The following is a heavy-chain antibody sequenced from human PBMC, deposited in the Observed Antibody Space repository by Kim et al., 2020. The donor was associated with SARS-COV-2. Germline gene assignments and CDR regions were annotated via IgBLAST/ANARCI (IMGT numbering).Heavy chain of an antibody. CDR3: ARALSPDCSSTSCYIQTYYYYGMDV. D-gene: IGHD2-2*02. CDR1: GYTFTRYV. Sequence: ASVKVSCKASGYTFTRYVMHWVRQAPGQRLEWMGWINAGNGNTKYSQKFQGRVTITRDTSASTAYMDLSSLRSEDTAVYYCARALSPDCSSTSCYIQTYYYYGMDVWGQGTTVTVSS. CDR2: INAGNGNT. J-gene: IGHJ6*02. V-gene: IGHV1-3*01.